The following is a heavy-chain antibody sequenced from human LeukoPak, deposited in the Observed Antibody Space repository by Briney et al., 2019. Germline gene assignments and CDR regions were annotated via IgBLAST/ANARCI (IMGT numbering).Heavy chain of an antibody. CDR1: GNILTGYY. Sequence: ASVKVSCKASGNILTGYYMHWVRQTPGQGLEWMGWINPNSGVTNYAQKFQGRVTMTRDTSISTVYMELSRLSSDDTAVYYCARGAYYSDSIGPDPMFVYWGQGTLVTVSS. J-gene: IGHJ4*02. D-gene: IGHD3-22*01. CDR2: INPNSGVT. CDR3: ARGAYYSDSIGPDPMFVY. V-gene: IGHV1-2*02.